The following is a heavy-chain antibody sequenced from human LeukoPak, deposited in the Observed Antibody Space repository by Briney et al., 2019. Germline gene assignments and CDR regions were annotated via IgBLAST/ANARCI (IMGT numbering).Heavy chain of an antibody. J-gene: IGHJ6*02. D-gene: IGHD3-10*01. CDR3: AKDVYHSVTMVRGLNYGMDV. Sequence: GGSLRLSCAASGFTFSDYGMHWVRQAPGNGLEWVAVISYHGNFKYYADSVKGRFTISRDNSNNTVYLQMKGLRGEDTAVYYCAKDVYHSVTMVRGLNYGMDVWGQGTTVTVS. CDR2: ISYHGNFK. V-gene: IGHV3-30*18. CDR1: GFTFSDYG.